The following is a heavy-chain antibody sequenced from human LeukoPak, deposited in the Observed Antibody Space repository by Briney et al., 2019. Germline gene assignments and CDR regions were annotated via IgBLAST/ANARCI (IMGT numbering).Heavy chain of an antibody. Sequence: GGSLRLSCAASGFTFSSYWMHWVRQAPGKGLEWVAVISYDGSNKYYADSVKGRFTISRDNSKNTLYLQMNSLRAEDTAVYYCARDIPECTSCYPRAEYFQHWGQGTLVTVSS. V-gene: IGHV3-30-3*01. J-gene: IGHJ1*01. CDR1: GFTFSSYW. CDR2: ISYDGSNK. D-gene: IGHD2-2*01. CDR3: ARDIPECTSCYPRAEYFQH.